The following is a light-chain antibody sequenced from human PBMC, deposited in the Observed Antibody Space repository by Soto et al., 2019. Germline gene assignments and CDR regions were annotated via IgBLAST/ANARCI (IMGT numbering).Light chain of an antibody. CDR2: EVS. J-gene: IGLJ3*02. CDR1: SSDVGGYNY. CDR3: ISYTSSSTWV. V-gene: IGLV2-14*01. Sequence: QSALTQPASVSGSPGQSITISCTGNSSDVGGYNYVSWYQQHPGKAPKLMIYEVSNRPSGVSNRFSGSKSGNTASLTISGLQAEDEADYYCISYTSSSTWVFGGGTQLTVL.